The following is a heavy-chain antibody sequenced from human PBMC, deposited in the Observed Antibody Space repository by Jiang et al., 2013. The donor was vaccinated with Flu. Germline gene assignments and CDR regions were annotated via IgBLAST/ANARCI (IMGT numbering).Heavy chain of an antibody. V-gene: IGHV4-39*02. CDR2: IYYTGTT. J-gene: IGHJ6*02. Sequence: GLVKPSETLSLTCTVSGGSLSGDSYYWAWIRQPPGKGLEWIGSIYYTGTTYHNPSLKSRVTISKDTAKSHFSLKLRSVTAADTAVYFCARPHSYSSYAMDVWGHGTTVTVSS. CDR1: GGSLSGDSYY. D-gene: IGHD5-18*01. CDR3: ARPHSYSSYAMDV.